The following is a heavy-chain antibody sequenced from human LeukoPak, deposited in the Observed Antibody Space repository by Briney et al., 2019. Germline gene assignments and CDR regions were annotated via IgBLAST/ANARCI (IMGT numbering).Heavy chain of an antibody. J-gene: IGHJ3*01. CDR3: SRDGSRSDWSAFDL. CDR2: IRKKDKRYTT. D-gene: IGHD1-26*01. CDR1: GFIFRDYI. Sequence: PGGSLRLSCAASGFIFRDYIMDWVRQAPGKGLEWVGRIRKKDKRYTTQYAPSVEGRFTISRGDSTSSLYLQMNRLKAEDTAVYYCSRDGSRSDWSAFDLWGQGTMVTVSS. V-gene: IGHV3-72*01.